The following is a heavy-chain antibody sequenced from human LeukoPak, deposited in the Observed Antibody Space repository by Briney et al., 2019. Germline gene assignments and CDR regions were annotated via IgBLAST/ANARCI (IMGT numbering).Heavy chain of an antibody. CDR1: GGTFSSYA. CDR3: ARSGYSYGPPSNYYYGMDV. Sequence: SVKVSCKASGGTFSSYAISWVRRAPGQGLEWMGGIIPIFGTANYAQKFQGRVTITADESTSTAYMELSSLRSEDTAVYYCARSGYSYGPPSNYYYGMDVWGQGTTVTVSS. CDR2: IIPIFGTA. J-gene: IGHJ6*02. D-gene: IGHD5-18*01. V-gene: IGHV1-69*01.